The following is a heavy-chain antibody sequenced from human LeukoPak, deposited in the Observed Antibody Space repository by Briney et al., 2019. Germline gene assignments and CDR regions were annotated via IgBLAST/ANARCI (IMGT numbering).Heavy chain of an antibody. CDR3: ARNWAEWLRSGDYFDY. V-gene: IGHV3-21*01. D-gene: IGHD5-12*01. CDR1: GFTFSSYT. J-gene: IGHJ4*02. Sequence: GGSLRLSCAASGFTFSSYTMNWVRQPPGKGLEWVSSISATTTYIYYADSVKGRFTVSRDNAKNSLCLQMDSLRAEDTAVYYCARNWAEWLRSGDYFDYWGQGTLVTVSS. CDR2: ISATTTYI.